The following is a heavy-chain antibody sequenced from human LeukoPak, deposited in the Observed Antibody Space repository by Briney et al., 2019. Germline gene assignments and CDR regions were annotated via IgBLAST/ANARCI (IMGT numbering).Heavy chain of an antibody. Sequence: KPSETLSLTCAVYGGSFSGYYWSWIRQPPGKGLEWIGEINHSGNTNYNPSLKSRVTISVDTSKNQFSLKLSSVTAADTAVYYCARGRGGCSSTSCYSTSWDYWGQGTLVTVSS. CDR2: INHSGNT. CDR3: ARGRGGCSSTSCYSTSWDY. J-gene: IGHJ4*02. D-gene: IGHD2-2*01. CDR1: GGSFSGYY. V-gene: IGHV4-34*01.